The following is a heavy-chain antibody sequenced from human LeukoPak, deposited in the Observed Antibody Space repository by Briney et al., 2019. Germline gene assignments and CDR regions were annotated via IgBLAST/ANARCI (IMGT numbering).Heavy chain of an antibody. J-gene: IGHJ1*01. CDR2: INPNSGGT. D-gene: IGHD3-3*01. CDR3: ARDQGLPDDGPDYDFWSGYSGSCQH. CDR1: GYTFTGYY. V-gene: IGHV1-2*02. Sequence: ASVKVSCKASGYTFTGYYMHWVRQAPGQGLEWMGWINPNSGGTNYAQKVQGRVTMTRDTSISTAYMELSRLRSDDTAVYYCARDQGLPDDGPDYDFWSGYSGSCQHWGQGTLVTVSS.